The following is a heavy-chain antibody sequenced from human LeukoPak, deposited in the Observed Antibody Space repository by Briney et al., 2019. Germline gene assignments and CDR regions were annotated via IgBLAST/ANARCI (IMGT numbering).Heavy chain of an antibody. Sequence: SETLSLTCTVSGDSINNFWTWIRQPPGKGLEWLGYIYSRGTTAYNPSLESRLTMSTDTSENQFSLTLRSVTTADTAVYFCARVTRTHDAFDVWGQPIMVTVSS. CDR3: ARVTRTHDAFDV. J-gene: IGHJ3*01. CDR1: GDSINNF. CDR2: IYSRGTT. V-gene: IGHV4-59*01. D-gene: IGHD2-21*02.